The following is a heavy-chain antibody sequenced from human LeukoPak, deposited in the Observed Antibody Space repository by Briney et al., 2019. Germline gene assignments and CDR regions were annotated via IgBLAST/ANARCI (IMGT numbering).Heavy chain of an antibody. Sequence: GGSLRLSCAASGFPFNSCWMTWVRQAPGKGLEWVANIRQDGSTKYYVDSVKGRFTISRDNAMNSLYLQMNSLRAEDTAVYYCARDLTTVVTRPFFDYWGQGTLVTVSS. CDR3: ARDLTTVVTRPFFDY. CDR2: IRQDGSTK. CDR1: GFPFNSCW. D-gene: IGHD4-23*01. J-gene: IGHJ4*02. V-gene: IGHV3-7*01.